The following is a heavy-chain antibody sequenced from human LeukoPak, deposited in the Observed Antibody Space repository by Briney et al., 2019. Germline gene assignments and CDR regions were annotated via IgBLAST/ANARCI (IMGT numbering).Heavy chain of an antibody. Sequence: EASVKVSCKASGYTFTSYDINWVRQATGQGLEWMGWMNPNSGNTGYAQRFQGRVTITRNTSISTAYMELSSLRSEDTAVYYCARGYSSGWSDYWGQGTLVTVSS. D-gene: IGHD6-19*01. CDR1: GYTFTSYD. CDR3: ARGYSSGWSDY. V-gene: IGHV1-8*03. J-gene: IGHJ4*02. CDR2: MNPNSGNT.